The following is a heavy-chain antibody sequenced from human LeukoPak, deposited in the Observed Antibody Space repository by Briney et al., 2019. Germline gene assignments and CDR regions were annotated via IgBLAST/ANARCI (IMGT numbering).Heavy chain of an antibody. V-gene: IGHV4-59*01. CDR2: IYHSGST. CDR3: ARAFSSSSFYFNY. D-gene: IGHD6-6*01. Sequence: SETLSLTCTVSGDSISTYYWNWIRQPPGKGLEWIGYIYHSGSTNYNPSLKSRVTISVDTSKNQFSLKLSSVTAADTAVYYCARAFSSSSFYFNYWGQGTLVTVSS. CDR1: GDSISTYY. J-gene: IGHJ4*02.